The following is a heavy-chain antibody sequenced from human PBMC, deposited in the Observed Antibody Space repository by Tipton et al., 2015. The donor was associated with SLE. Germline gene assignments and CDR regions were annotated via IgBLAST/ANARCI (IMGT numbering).Heavy chain of an antibody. D-gene: IGHD2-21*01. CDR2: INHSGST. CDR3: AREASYCGGDCYPSWFDP. CDR1: TGSFSGYY. V-gene: IGHV4-34*01. Sequence: LRLSCTVYTGSFSGYYWSWIRQPPGKGLEWIGEINHSGSTNYNPSLKSRVTISVDTSKNQFSLKLSSATAADTAVYYCAREASYCGGDCYPSWFDPWGQGTLVTVSS. J-gene: IGHJ5*02.